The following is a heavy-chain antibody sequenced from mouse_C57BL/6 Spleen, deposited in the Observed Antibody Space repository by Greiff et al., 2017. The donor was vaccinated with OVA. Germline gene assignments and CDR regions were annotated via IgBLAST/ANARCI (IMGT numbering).Heavy chain of an antibody. CDR2: FHPYNDDT. V-gene: IGHV1-47*01. CDR3: ARRDDGYYGGFDY. D-gene: IGHD2-3*01. J-gene: IGHJ2*01. Sequence: QVQLKESGAELVKPGASVKMSCKASGYTFTTYPIEWMKQNHGQSLEWIGNFHPYNDDTKYNEKFKGKATLTVEKSSSTVYLELSRLTSDDSAVYYCARRDDGYYGGFDYWGQGTTLTVSS. CDR1: GYTFTTYP.